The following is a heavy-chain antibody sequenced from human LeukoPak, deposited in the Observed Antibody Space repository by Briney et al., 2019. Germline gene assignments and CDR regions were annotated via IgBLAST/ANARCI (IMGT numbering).Heavy chain of an antibody. D-gene: IGHD5-24*01. V-gene: IGHV4-59*08. CDR3: ARGARAGYNLEPFDY. Sequence: SETLSLTCTVSGGSMSSYYWSRIRQPPGKGPEWIGYIYYSGSTKYNPSLKSRVTISVDTSKNQFSLKLSSVTAADTAVYYCARGARAGYNLEPFDYWGQGTLVTVSS. CDR2: IYYSGST. J-gene: IGHJ4*02. CDR1: GGSMSSYY.